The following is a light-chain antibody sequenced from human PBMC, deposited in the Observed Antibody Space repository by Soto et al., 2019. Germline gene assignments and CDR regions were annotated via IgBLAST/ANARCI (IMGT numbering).Light chain of an antibody. Sequence: QSALTQPPSASGSPGQSVTISCTGTSSDVGGSNFVSWYQQHPGKAPKLIIYVVSKRPSGVPDRFSGSKSGNTASLTVSGLQAEDEADYYGSSYCNSDAGAGTNPVVFGGGTKLTVL. CDR3: SSYCNSDAGAGTNPVV. CDR2: VVS. CDR1: SSDVGGSNF. J-gene: IGLJ3*02. V-gene: IGLV2-8*01.